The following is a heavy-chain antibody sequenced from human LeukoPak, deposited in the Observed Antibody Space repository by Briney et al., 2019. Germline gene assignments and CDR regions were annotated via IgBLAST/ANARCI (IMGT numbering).Heavy chain of an antibody. J-gene: IGHJ4*02. CDR2: IYYSGST. D-gene: IGHD4-23*01. Sequence: PSETLSLTCTVSGGSISSSSYYWGWIRQPPGKGLEWIGSIYYSGSTYYNPSLKSRVTISVDTSKNQFSLKLSSVTAADTAVYYCARQGGYGGNTLWFFDYWGQGTLVTVSS. V-gene: IGHV4-39*01. CDR1: GGSISSSSYY. CDR3: ARQGGYGGNTLWFFDY.